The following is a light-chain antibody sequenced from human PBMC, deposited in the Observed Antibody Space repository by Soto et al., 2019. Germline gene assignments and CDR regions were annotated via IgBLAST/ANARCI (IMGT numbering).Light chain of an antibody. J-gene: IGKJ1*01. CDR3: HHYGSSWA. CDR2: GAS. CDR1: QGISNY. V-gene: IGKV1-NL1*01. Sequence: IQMTQSPSSMSAYVGDRVTITCRASQGISNYLAWYQQKPGHSPSLLVFGASTRATDIPDRFSGRGSGTDFTLTISRLEPEDFAVYYCHHYGSSWAFGQGSKVEFK.